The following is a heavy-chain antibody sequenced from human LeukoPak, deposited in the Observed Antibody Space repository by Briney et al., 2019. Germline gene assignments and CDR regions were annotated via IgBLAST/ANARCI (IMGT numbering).Heavy chain of an antibody. Sequence: GGSLRLSCAASGFTFGSYSMTWVRQAPGKGLEWVSLIDSNSNFMNYADSVKGWFTISRDNSKNTLYLQMNSLRAEDTAVYYCAKSVGFTMVRGQGDYWGQGTLVTVSS. J-gene: IGHJ4*02. V-gene: IGHV3-21*01. CDR1: GFTFGSYS. CDR2: IDSNSNFM. D-gene: IGHD3-10*01. CDR3: AKSVGFTMVRGQGDY.